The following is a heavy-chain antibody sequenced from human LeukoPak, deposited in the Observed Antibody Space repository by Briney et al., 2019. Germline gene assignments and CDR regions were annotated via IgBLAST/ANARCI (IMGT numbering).Heavy chain of an antibody. CDR2: ISGSGGST. V-gene: IGHV3-23*01. CDR3: AKNAGYSYGLYYFDF. J-gene: IGHJ4*02. D-gene: IGHD5-18*01. CDR1: GFTFSSYA. Sequence: PGGSLRLSCAASGFTFSSYAMSWVRQAPGKGLEWVSAISGSGGSTYYADSVKGRFTISRDNSKNTVHLQMDSLRPEDSAVYYCAKNAGYSYGLYYFDFWGQGTLVTVSS.